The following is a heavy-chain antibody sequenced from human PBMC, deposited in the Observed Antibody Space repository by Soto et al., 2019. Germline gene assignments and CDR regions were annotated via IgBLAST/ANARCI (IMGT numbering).Heavy chain of an antibody. CDR3: AKAPGRGDHVGMDV. J-gene: IGHJ6*02. D-gene: IGHD4-17*01. Sequence: EVQLLESGGVLVQPGGSLRLSCAASGFTFSSYAMNWVRQAPGKGLEWVSAISGSGGSTYYADSVKGRFTISRDNSKNTLFLQLNSLRPEDTALYYCAKAPGRGDHVGMDVWGLGTTVTVSS. V-gene: IGHV3-23*01. CDR1: GFTFSSYA. CDR2: ISGSGGST.